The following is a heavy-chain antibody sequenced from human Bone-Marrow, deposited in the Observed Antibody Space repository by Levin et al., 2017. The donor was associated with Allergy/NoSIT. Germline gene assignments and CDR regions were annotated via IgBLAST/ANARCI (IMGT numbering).Heavy chain of an antibody. CDR2: LYWDDNK. J-gene: IGHJ4*02. CDR3: SYAAPFLTGPKFDY. V-gene: IGHV2-5*02. Sequence: VSGPTLVKPTQSLTLTCTLSGFSISTSGVSVGWIRQPPGKALEWLALLYWDDNKRYSPSLKSRPTITKDTSKNQVVLTMTRMVPVDTATYFCSYAAPFLTGPKFDYWGPGTLVTVSS. CDR1: GFSISTSGVS. D-gene: IGHD2-8*02.